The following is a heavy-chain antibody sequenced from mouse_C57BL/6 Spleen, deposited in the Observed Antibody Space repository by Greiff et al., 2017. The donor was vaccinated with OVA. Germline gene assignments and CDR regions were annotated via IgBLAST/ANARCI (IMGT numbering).Heavy chain of an antibody. CDR1: GFTFSSYG. Sequence: EVQRVESGGDLVKPGGSLKLSCAASGFTFSSYGMSWVRQTPDKRLEWVATISSGGSYTYYPDSVKGRFTISRDNAKNTLYLQMSSLKSEDTAMYYCARDYSNYKTGFDYWGQGTTLTVSS. V-gene: IGHV5-6*01. D-gene: IGHD2-5*01. J-gene: IGHJ2*01. CDR3: ARDYSNYKTGFDY. CDR2: ISSGGSYT.